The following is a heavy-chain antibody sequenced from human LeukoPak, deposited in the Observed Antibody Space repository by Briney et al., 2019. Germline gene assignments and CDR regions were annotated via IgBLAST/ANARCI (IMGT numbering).Heavy chain of an antibody. D-gene: IGHD3-3*01. Sequence: GESLKISCKGSGYSFTNYWIGWVRQKPGKGLEWMGIIYPGRSAIRYSPSFEGQVTISADNYISTAYLQWSSRKVSDTAMYYCARHGEESYDFWCDYPNNWFDPGGQGTLVTVSS. V-gene: IGHV5-51*01. CDR2: IYPGRSAI. CDR3: ARHGEESYDFWCDYPNNWFDP. CDR1: GYSFTNYW. J-gene: IGHJ5*02.